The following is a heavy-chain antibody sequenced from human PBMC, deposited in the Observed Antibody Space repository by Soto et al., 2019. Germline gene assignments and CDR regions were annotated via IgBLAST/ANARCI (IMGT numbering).Heavy chain of an antibody. CDR2: IGTAGDT. CDR3: ARDRRCSGGSCYSGSDYYYYYGMDV. CDR1: GFTFSSYD. Sequence: VGSLRLSCAASGFTFSSYDMHWVRQATGKGLEWVSAIGTAGDTYYPGSVKGRFTISRENAKNSLYLQMNSLRAGDTAVYYCARDRRCSGGSCYSGSDYYYYYGMDVWGQGTTVTVSS. D-gene: IGHD2-15*01. J-gene: IGHJ6*02. V-gene: IGHV3-13*01.